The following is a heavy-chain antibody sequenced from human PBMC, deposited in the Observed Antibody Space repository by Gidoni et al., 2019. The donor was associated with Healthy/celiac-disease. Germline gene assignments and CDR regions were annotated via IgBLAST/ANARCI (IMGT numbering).Heavy chain of an antibody. J-gene: IGHJ4*02. CDR2: ITSKPDGGTT. CDR1: ELTFCNAW. D-gene: IGHD3-10*01. V-gene: IGHV3-15*01. CDR3: TTDPILLWDFDY. Sequence: EVQLVRSGGGLVKPGGSRRLSCAASELTFCNAWMSWVRQAPGKGLEWVGRITSKPDGGTTDYAAPVKGRFTISRDDSKNTLYLQMNSLKTEDTAVYYCTTDPILLWDFDYWGQGTLVTVSS.